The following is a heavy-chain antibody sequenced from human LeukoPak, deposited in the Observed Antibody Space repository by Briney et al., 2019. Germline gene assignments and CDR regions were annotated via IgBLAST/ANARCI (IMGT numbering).Heavy chain of an antibody. Sequence: SVKVSCKASGGTFSSYAISWVRQAPGQGLEWMGRIIPILGIANYAQKFQGRVTITADKSTSTAYMELSSLRSEGTAVYYCARDATYYYDSSGYFSNDAFDIWGQGTMVTVSS. CDR3: ARDATYYYDSSGYFSNDAFDI. V-gene: IGHV1-69*04. CDR2: IIPILGIA. J-gene: IGHJ3*02. D-gene: IGHD3-22*01. CDR1: GGTFSSYA.